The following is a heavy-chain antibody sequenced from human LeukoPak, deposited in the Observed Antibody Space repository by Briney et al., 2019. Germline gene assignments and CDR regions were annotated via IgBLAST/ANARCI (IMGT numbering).Heavy chain of an antibody. J-gene: IGHJ5*02. CDR1: GYTFTSYY. V-gene: IGHV1-46*01. CDR3: ALVVPAAGNWFDP. Sequence: ASVKVSCRASGYTFTSYYMHWVRQAPGQGLEGMGIINPSGGSTSYAQKFQGRVTMTRDTSTSTVYMELSSLRSEDTAVYYCALVVPAAGNWFDPWGQGTLSPSPQ. D-gene: IGHD2-2*01. CDR2: INPSGGST.